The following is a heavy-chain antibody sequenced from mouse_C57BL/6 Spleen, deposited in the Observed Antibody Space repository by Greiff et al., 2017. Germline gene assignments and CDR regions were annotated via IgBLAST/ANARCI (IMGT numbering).Heavy chain of an antibody. J-gene: IGHJ4*01. D-gene: IGHD2-4*01. V-gene: IGHV1-81*01. CDR2: IYPRSGNT. CDR1: GYTFTSYG. CDR3: ARWDDYDVYYAMDY. Sequence: VQRVESGAELARPGASVKLSCKASGYTFTSYGISWVKQRTGQGLEWIGEIYPRSGNTYYNEKFKGKATLTADKSSSTAYMELRSLTSEDSAVYFCARWDDYDVYYAMDYWGKGTSVTVSS.